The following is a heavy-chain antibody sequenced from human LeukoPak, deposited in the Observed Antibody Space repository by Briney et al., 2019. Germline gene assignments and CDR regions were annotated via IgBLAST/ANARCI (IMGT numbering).Heavy chain of an antibody. J-gene: IGHJ5*02. CDR2: IIPIFGTA. CDR1: GGTFSSYA. D-gene: IGHD2-2*01. CDR3: AVDCSSTSCSLKYNWFDP. Sequence: SVKVSCKASGGTFSSYAISWVRQAPGQGLEWMRGIIPIFGTANYAQKFQGRVTITADESTSTAYMELSSLRSEDTAVYYCAVDCSSTSCSLKYNWFDPWGQGTLVTVSS. V-gene: IGHV1-69*13.